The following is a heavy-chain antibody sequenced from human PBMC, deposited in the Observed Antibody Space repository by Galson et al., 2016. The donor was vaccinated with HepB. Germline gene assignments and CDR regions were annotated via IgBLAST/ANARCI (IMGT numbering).Heavy chain of an antibody. CDR1: GFTFSSYA. CDR2: ISGTGSST. V-gene: IGHV3-23*01. D-gene: IGHD1-14*01. CDR3: ANDIRGYNQPFDY. Sequence: SLRLSCAASGFTFSSYAMSWVRQAPGKGLEWVSTISGTGSSTYYADSVKGRFTISRHNSKNTLYLQMNSLRAEDTAVYYCANDIRGYNQPFDYSVQGTLVTVSA. J-gene: IGHJ4*02.